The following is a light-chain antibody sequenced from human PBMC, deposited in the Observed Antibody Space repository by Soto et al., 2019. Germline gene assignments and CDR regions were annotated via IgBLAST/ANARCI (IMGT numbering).Light chain of an antibody. CDR2: HSS. J-gene: IGKJ2*01. CDR3: QQYDRFPRT. CDR1: QDISKY. V-gene: IGKV1-33*01. Sequence: DILMTQSPSSLSPSVGDRVTITCQASQDISKYLNWYQQKPGTPPKLLIYHSSYLETGVPSRFSGSGSGTHFILTISSLQPEENAPYFCQQYDRFPRTFGQGPKL.